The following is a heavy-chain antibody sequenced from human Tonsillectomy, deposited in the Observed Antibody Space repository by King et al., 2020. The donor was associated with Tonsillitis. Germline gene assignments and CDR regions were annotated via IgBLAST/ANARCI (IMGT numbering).Heavy chain of an antibody. D-gene: IGHD6-19*01. CDR2: IITVFGTA. CDR3: ARATRAEWLVLDY. CDR1: GGTFSSYI. Sequence: QLVQSGAEVKKPGSSVKVSCKASGGTFSSYIINWVRQAPGQGLEWMGGIITVFGTAHYAQKFQGRVTITADESTTTAYMELSSLRSEDTAVYYCARATRAEWLVLDYWGQGTLVTVSS. J-gene: IGHJ4*02. V-gene: IGHV1-69*12.